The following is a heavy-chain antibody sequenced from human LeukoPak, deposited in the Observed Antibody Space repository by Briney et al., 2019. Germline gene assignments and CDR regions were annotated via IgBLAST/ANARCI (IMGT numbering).Heavy chain of an antibody. CDR2: INPNSGGT. V-gene: IGHV1-2*02. CDR1: GYTFTRYY. Sequence: GASVKVSCKASGYTFTRYYMHWVRQAPGHELEGMGWINPNSGGTNYAQKFQGRVTMTRDTSISTAYMELTRLRSDDTAVYYCARDLVVPYYDFWSEVRYYFDYWGQGTLVTVSS. CDR3: ARDLVVPYYDFWSEVRYYFDY. D-gene: IGHD3-3*01. J-gene: IGHJ4*02.